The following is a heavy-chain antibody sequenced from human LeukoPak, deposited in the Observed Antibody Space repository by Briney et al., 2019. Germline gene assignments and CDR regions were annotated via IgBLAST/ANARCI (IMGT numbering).Heavy chain of an antibody. J-gene: IGHJ4*02. Sequence: GESLQIPCQGSGSPFTSYWIGWVRPLPGKGLEGMGIFYPGDSDTRYSPSFQGQVTISADKSISTAYLQWSSLKASDTAMYYCARLRTGGYSSRYVDYFDYWGQGTLVTVSS. D-gene: IGHD6-13*01. V-gene: IGHV5-51*01. CDR1: GSPFTSYW. CDR3: ARLRTGGYSSRYVDYFDY. CDR2: FYPGDSDT.